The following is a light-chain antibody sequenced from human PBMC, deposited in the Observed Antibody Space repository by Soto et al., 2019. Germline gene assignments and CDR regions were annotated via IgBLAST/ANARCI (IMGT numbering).Light chain of an antibody. CDR3: QQYNTYSPERT. V-gene: IGKV1-5*01. Sequence: DIQMTQSPSTLSASLGDRVNITCRASQTISRWLAWYQQRPGKAPKLLIYDATSLDSGVPSRFSGSGSGTEFTLTISSLQPDDFATYYCQQYNTYSPERTIGQGTRLEIK. CDR1: QTISRW. CDR2: DAT. J-gene: IGKJ5*01.